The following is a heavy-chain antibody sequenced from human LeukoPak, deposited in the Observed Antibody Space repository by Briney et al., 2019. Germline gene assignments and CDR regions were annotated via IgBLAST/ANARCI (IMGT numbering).Heavy chain of an antibody. CDR3: ATAYGSSWHHDYFDY. V-gene: IGHV3-21*01. J-gene: IGHJ4*02. CDR2: ISSSGEYI. Sequence: PGGSLRLSCAASGDTFNNYYMNWGRHGPGKGLEWGSSISSSGEYIFYAQSVKGRCTISRDNAKSSLHLQMKRVRAEDMAVYYCATAYGSSWHHDYFDYWGQGTLVTVSS. CDR1: GDTFNNYY. D-gene: IGHD6-13*01.